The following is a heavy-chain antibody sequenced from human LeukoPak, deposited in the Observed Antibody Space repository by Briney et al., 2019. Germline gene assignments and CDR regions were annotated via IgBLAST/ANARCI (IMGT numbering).Heavy chain of an antibody. CDR2: IKQDGSEK. Sequence: GGSLRLSCAASGFTFSSYWMSWVRQAPGKGLEWVANIKQDGSEKYYVDSVKGRFTISRDNAKNSLYLQMNSLRAEDTAVYYCARDQVYAFWSGRFDYYYYYMDVWGKGTTVTVSS. V-gene: IGHV3-7*01. CDR1: GFTFSSYW. CDR3: ARDQVYAFWSGRFDYYYYYMDV. J-gene: IGHJ6*03. D-gene: IGHD3-3*01.